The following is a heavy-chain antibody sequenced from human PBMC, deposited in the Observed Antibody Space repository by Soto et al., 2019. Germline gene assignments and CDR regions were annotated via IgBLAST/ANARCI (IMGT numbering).Heavy chain of an antibody. Sequence: GGSLRLSCAASGFTFSSYGMHWVRQAPGKGLEWVAVIWYDGSNKYYADSVKGRFTISRDNSKNTLYLQMNSLGAEDTAVYYCARNGVYGDGNFDYWGQGTLVTVSS. D-gene: IGHD4-17*01. V-gene: IGHV3-33*01. CDR3: ARNGVYGDGNFDY. J-gene: IGHJ4*02. CDR1: GFTFSSYG. CDR2: IWYDGSNK.